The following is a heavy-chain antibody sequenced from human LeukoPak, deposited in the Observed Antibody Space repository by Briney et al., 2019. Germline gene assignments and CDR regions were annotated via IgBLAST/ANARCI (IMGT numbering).Heavy chain of an antibody. J-gene: IGHJ4*02. CDR1: GFTVSSNY. Sequence: PGGSLRLSCAASGFTVSSNYMSWVRQARGKGLEWVSAISGSGGSTYYADSVKGRFTISRDNSKNTLYLQMNSLRAEDTAVYYCAKVNSKAARLRTVTTVGLLSYDYRGEGTLVTVSS. V-gene: IGHV3-23*01. CDR2: ISGSGGST. CDR3: AKVNSKAARLRTVTTVGLLSYDY. D-gene: IGHD4-17*01.